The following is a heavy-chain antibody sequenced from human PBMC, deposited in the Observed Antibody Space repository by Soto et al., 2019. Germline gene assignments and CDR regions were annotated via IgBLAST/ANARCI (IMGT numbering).Heavy chain of an antibody. V-gene: IGHV3-23*01. J-gene: IGHJ2*01. Sequence: EVQLLDSGGGLVQPGGSLRLSCAASGFTFSGYALTWVRQAPGKGLEWVSAISGGGDATFYADSVKGRFTISRDNSKNTLYLQMNTLSAKDTAVYYCARKVSGSTGRPDLWYFDLWGRGTLVTVSS. CDR1: GFTFSGYA. D-gene: IGHD3-10*01. CDR3: ARKVSGSTGRPDLWYFDL. CDR2: ISGGGDAT.